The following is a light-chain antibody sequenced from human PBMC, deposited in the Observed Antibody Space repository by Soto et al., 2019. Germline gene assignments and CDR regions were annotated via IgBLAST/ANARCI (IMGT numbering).Light chain of an antibody. CDR3: QQYENLST. Sequence: EIQKRQTPFSVSAVVLGRVTITIQASQDISNYLNWYQQKPGKAPKLLIYDASNLETGVPSRFSGSGSGTDFTFYISSLRSEDISRYSFQQYENLSTFGVGTRLEIK. J-gene: IGKJ5*01. CDR1: QDISNY. V-gene: IGKV1-33*01. CDR2: DAS.